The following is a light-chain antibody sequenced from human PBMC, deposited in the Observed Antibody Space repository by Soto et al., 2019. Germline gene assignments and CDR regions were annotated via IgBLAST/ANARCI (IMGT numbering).Light chain of an antibody. Sequence: EIVLTQSPATLSLSPGERATLSCRASRSVASYLAWYQQKPGQAPRLLIYDASSRATGIPARFSGSGSETDFTLTISSLEPEDSAVYYCQQRTHWPFTFGQGTRVEIK. V-gene: IGKV3-11*01. J-gene: IGKJ2*01. CDR3: QQRTHWPFT. CDR2: DAS. CDR1: RSVASY.